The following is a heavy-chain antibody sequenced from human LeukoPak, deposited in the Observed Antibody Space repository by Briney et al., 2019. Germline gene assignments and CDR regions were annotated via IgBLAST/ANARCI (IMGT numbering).Heavy chain of an antibody. D-gene: IGHD1-1*01. CDR2: IGTAGDT. CDR1: GFTFSSYD. Sequence: PGGSLRLSCAASGFTFSSYDMPWVRQATGKGLEWVSAIGTAGDTYYPGSVKGRFTISRENAKNSLYLQMNSLRAGDTAVYYCARGVGNDRFDGWGQGSLVTVSS. CDR3: ARGVGNDRFDG. V-gene: IGHV3-13*01. J-gene: IGHJ4*02.